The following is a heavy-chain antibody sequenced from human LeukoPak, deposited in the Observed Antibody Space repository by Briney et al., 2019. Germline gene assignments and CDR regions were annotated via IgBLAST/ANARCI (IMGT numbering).Heavy chain of an antibody. Sequence: PGGSLRLSCAASGFIFSDCAMHWVRQAPGKGLEWVAVIWYDGSNKYYADSVKGRFTISRDNSKNTLYLQMNSLRAEDTAVYYCARDSGERFLEWLSLDYWGQGTLVTVSS. J-gene: IGHJ4*02. D-gene: IGHD3-3*01. CDR2: IWYDGSNK. CDR3: ARDSGERFLEWLSLDY. CDR1: GFIFSDCA. V-gene: IGHV3-33*08.